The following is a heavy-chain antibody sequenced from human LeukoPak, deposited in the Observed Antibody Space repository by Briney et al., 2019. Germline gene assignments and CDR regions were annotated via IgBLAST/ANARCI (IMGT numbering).Heavy chain of an antibody. CDR3: AKELTVTISTDAFDI. CDR1: GFTVSSNY. CDR2: IYSGGST. Sequence: PGGSLRLSCAASGFTVSSNYMSWVRQAPGKGLEWVSVIYSGGSTYYADSVKGRFTISRDNSKNTLYLQMNSLRAEDTAVYYCAKELTVTISTDAFDIWGQGTMVTVSS. V-gene: IGHV3-53*05. J-gene: IGHJ3*02. D-gene: IGHD4-17*01.